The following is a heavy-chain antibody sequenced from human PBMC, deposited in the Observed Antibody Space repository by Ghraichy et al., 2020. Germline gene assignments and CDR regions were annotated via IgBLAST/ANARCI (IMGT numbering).Heavy chain of an antibody. CDR1: GGSISSGGHS. CDR2: IFHNGST. CDR3: ARGNRYYYDTSGYYYFDY. J-gene: IGHJ4*02. V-gene: IGHV4-30-2*01. Sequence: SETLSLTCGVSGGSISSGGHSWNWIRQPPGKGLEWIGYIFHNGSTYYNPSLKSRVTISVDRSKNQFSLNLRSVTAADTAVYYCARGNRYYYDTSGYYYFDYWGQGTLVTVSS. D-gene: IGHD3-22*01.